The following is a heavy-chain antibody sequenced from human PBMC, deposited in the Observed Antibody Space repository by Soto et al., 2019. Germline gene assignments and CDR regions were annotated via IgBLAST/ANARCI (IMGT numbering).Heavy chain of an antibody. D-gene: IGHD2-15*01. V-gene: IGHV4-34*01. CDR3: ARGGCSGGSCYPYYFDY. CDR1: GGSFSGYY. Sequence: PSETLSLTCAVYGGSFSGYYWSWIRQPPGKGLEWIGEINHSGSTNYNPSLKSRVTISVDTSKNQFSLKLSSVTAADTAVYYCARGGCSGGSCYPYYFDYWGQGTLVTVSS. CDR2: INHSGST. J-gene: IGHJ4*02.